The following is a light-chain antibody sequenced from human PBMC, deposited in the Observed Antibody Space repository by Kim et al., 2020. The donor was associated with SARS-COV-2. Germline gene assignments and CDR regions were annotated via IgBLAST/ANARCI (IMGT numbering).Light chain of an antibody. CDR2: DNN. V-gene: IGLV1-51*01. Sequence: GQKVTISCSGSSTNISYNYLAWYQQLPGTAPKLLIYDNNKRPSRIPDRFSVSKSGTSATLGITGLQTGDEADYYCAAWDSSLSAYVFGTGTKVTVL. J-gene: IGLJ1*01. CDR1: STNISYNY. CDR3: AAWDSSLSAYV.